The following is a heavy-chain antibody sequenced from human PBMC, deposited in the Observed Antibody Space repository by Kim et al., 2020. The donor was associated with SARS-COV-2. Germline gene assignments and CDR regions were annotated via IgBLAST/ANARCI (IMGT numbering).Heavy chain of an antibody. V-gene: IGHV3-23*01. CDR2: ISGSGGST. CDR1: GFTFSSYA. CDR3: AKEPSSIYDYVWGSYRYFDAFDI. Sequence: GGSLRLSCAASGFTFSSYAMSWVRQAPGKGLEWVSAISGSGGSTYYAYSVKGRFTISRDNSKNTLYLQMNSLRAEDTAVYYCAKEPSSIYDYVWGSYRYFDAFDIWGQGTMVTVSS. J-gene: IGHJ3*02. D-gene: IGHD3-16*02.